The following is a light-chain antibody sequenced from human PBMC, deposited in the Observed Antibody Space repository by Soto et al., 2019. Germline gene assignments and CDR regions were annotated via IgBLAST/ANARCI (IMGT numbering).Light chain of an antibody. CDR2: GTS. CDR1: QSVSTN. CDR3: QQFDDWPT. V-gene: IGKV3-15*01. J-gene: IGKJ1*01. Sequence: EVVMTQSPSTLSVSPVERATLSCRSSQSVSTNLAWYQQKPGQPPRLLIYGTSNRATGIPDRISGSRSGTEFTLTISSLQSEDFGVYYCQQFDDWPTFGQGTKVDIK.